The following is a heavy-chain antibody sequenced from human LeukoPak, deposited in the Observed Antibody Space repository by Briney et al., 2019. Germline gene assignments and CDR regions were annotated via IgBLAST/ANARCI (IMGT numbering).Heavy chain of an antibody. D-gene: IGHD3-10*01. CDR3: VRDRGGLPIVY. CDR1: GFTFSAYW. J-gene: IGHJ4*02. CDR2: INSAGSTT. V-gene: IGHV3-74*01. Sequence: PGGSLRLSCAASGFTFSAYWMHWVRQVPGKGLVWVSHINSAGSTTTYADSVKGRFTISRDNAKNTLFLRMKSLRAEDTAVYYCVRDRGGLPIVYWGQGSLVTVSS.